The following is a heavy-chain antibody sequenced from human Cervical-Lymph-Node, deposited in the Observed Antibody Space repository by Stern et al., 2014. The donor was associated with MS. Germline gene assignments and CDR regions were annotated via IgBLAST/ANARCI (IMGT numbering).Heavy chain of an antibody. J-gene: IGHJ4*02. CDR3: ARAAYSTSSYNY. V-gene: IGHV1-69*01. CDR2: IIPIFGTA. Sequence: QVQLLQPGAEVKKPGSSVKVSCKASGGTFNTNVISWVRQAPGQGLEWMGGIIPIFGTALHAQKFQGRVTITANESTRAVYMELSSLRSEDTAVYYCARAAYSTSSYNYWGQGTLVIVSS. CDR1: GGTFNTNV. D-gene: IGHD6-6*01.